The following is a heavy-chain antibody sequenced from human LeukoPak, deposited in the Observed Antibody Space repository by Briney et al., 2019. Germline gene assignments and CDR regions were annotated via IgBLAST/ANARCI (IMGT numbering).Heavy chain of an antibody. CDR1: GGSISSGDYY. CDR3: TRAGKERFLEWRWFDP. D-gene: IGHD3-3*01. J-gene: IGHJ5*02. V-gene: IGHV4-31*03. CDR2: IYYSGST. Sequence: PSETLSLTCTVSGGSISSGDYYWSWIRQHPGKGLEWIGYIYYSGSTYYSPSLKSRVTISVDTSKNQFSLKVSSVTVADTAVYYCTRAGKERFLEWRWFDPWGQGTLVTVSS.